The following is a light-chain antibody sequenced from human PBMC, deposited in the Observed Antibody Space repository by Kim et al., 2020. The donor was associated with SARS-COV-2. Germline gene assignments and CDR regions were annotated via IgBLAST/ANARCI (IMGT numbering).Light chain of an antibody. CDR2: GNS. CDR1: SSNIGAGYD. CDR3: QSYDNSLNGHYV. J-gene: IGLJ1*01. Sequence: VTIYCTGTSSNIGAGYDVHWYQYVQGTAPKLLIYGNSYRPSGVPDRFSGSKSGTSASLAITGLQAEDEADYYCQSYDNSLNGHYVFGTGTNVTVL. V-gene: IGLV1-40*01.